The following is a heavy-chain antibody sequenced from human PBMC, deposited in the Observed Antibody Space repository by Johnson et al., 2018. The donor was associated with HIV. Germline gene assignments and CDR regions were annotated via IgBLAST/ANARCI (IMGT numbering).Heavy chain of an antibody. CDR3: ARSDVDIVATILFDI. CDR1: GFTFSSYA. V-gene: IGHV3-64*01. CDR2: ISSNGGST. J-gene: IGHJ3*02. D-gene: IGHD5-12*01. Sequence: VQLVESGGGLVQPGGSLRLSCAASGFTFSSYAMHWVRQAPGKGLEYVSAISSNGGSTYYANSVKGRFTISRDNSKNTLYLQMGSLRVEDMAVYYCARSDVDIVATILFDIWGQGTMATVSS.